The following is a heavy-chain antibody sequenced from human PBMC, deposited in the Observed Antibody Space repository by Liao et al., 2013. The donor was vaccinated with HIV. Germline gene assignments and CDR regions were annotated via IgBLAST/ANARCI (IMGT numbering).Heavy chain of an antibody. V-gene: IGHV4-34*01. Sequence: QVHLQQWGAGLLKPSETLSLTCAVYGGSFNDDYWSWIRQSPGRGLEWIGDIDRNRSTSYHPSLETRVTISINTSTNQFSLRLMSVTAADTGVYYCAKVPSTTAPSGDGT. CDR1: GGSFNDDY. CDR3: AKVPSTTAP. J-gene: IGHJ5*02. D-gene: IGHD2/OR15-2a*01. CDR2: IDRNRST.